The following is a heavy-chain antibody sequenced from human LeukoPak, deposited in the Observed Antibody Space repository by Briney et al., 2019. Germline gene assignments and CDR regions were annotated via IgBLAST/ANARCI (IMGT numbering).Heavy chain of an antibody. CDR2: INPSGGST. J-gene: IGHJ5*02. V-gene: IGHV1-46*03. Sequence: ASVKVSCKASGYTFTSYYIHWVRQAPGQGLEWMGIINPSGGSTSYAQKFQGRVTMTTDTSTSTVYMELSSRRSDDTAVYYCSKESEGWFDPWGQGTLVTVSS. D-gene: IGHD3-10*01. CDR1: GYTFTSYY. CDR3: SKESEGWFDP.